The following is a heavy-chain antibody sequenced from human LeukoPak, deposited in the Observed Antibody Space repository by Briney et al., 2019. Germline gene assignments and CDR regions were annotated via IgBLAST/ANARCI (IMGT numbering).Heavy chain of an antibody. J-gene: IGHJ4*02. CDR3: ARGYSSGWYGGKNYFDY. Sequence: SETLSLTCTVSGGSISSYYWSWIRQPPGKGLEWIGYIYYSGSTNYNPSLKSRVTISVDTSKNQFSLKLSSVTAADTAVYYCARGYSSGWYGGKNYFDYWGQGTLVTVSS. CDR1: GGSISSYY. V-gene: IGHV4-59*01. D-gene: IGHD6-19*01. CDR2: IYYSGST.